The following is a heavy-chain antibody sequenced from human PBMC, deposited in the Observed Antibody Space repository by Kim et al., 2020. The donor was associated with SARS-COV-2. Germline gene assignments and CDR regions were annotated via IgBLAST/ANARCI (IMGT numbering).Heavy chain of an antibody. CDR3: AKARGGGRYEGVY. D-gene: IGHD6-19*01. V-gene: IGHV3-30*02. J-gene: IGHJ4*02. Sequence: YYADSVKGRFTISRDKFKNTMYRHMNPLRVEDTAVYYCAKARGGGRYEGVYWGQGILVTVSS.